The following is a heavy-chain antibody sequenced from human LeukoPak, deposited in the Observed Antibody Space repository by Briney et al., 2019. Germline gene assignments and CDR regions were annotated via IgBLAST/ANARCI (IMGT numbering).Heavy chain of an antibody. CDR2: IKQDGSET. J-gene: IGHJ4*02. CDR1: GFTFTNNF. Sequence: GGSLRLSCAASGFTFTNNFMSWVRQVPGKGLEWVANIKQDGSETTYADSVRGRFTIFRDNAKDSVYLQMNSLRAEDTAVYYCARVLNDYGDYVIDYWGQGTLVTVSS. CDR3: ARVLNDYGDYVIDY. D-gene: IGHD4-17*01. V-gene: IGHV3-7*01.